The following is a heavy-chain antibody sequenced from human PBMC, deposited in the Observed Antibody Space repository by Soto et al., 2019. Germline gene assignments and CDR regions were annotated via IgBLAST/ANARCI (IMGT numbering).Heavy chain of an antibody. J-gene: IGHJ4*02. D-gene: IGHD3-22*01. CDR1: DGSISNFY. V-gene: IGHV4-59*01. CDR2: ISSSGNT. Sequence: PSETLSLTCTVSDGSISNFYCSWIRHPPGKGLEWIGYISSSGNTNYNPSLKSRVSISVDTSNNQFSLNLTSVTAAETAVYYCARATMVITRSCFDAWGQVTPVTVSS. CDR3: ARATMVITRSCFDA.